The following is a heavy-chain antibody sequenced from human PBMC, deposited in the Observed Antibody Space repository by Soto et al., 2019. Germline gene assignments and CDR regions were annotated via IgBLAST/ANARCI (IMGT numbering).Heavy chain of an antibody. CDR2: IYWDDDK. CDR3: AHSALQTGDFDY. CDR1: GFSLSTSGVS. D-gene: IGHD1-26*01. Sequence: QITLKESGPTLVKPTQTLTLTCTFSGFSLSTSGVSVGWIRQPPGKAMEWLALIYWDDDKRYGPPLKSRLTIPKDTSKNQVVLTMTNMDPVDTATYYCAHSALQTGDFDYWGKGTLVTVSS. J-gene: IGHJ4*02. V-gene: IGHV2-5*05.